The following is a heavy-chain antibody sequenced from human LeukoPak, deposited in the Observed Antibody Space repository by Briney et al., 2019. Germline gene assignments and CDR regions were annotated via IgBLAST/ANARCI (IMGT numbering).Heavy chain of an antibody. J-gene: IGHJ4*02. CDR1: GFTFSSYD. D-gene: IGHD5-18*01. V-gene: IGHV3-13*01. Sequence: GGSLRLSCAASGFTFSSYDMHWVRQVTGKGLEWVSAIDSTGDTYYPGSVKGRFTISRDNAKNSLYLQMNSLRAGDTAVYYCVKDPRRKGLVGYSYGPIDYWGQGTLVTVSS. CDR2: IDSTGDT. CDR3: VKDPRRKGLVGYSYGPIDY.